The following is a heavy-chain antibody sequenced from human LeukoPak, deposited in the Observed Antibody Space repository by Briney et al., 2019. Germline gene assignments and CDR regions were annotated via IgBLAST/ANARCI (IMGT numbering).Heavy chain of an antibody. J-gene: IGHJ4*02. CDR2: IGWNSGGI. CDR3: XKXXAXXXXDH. V-gene: IGHV3-9*01. CDR1: GFTFDDYA. Sequence: SGGSLRLSCAASGFTFDDYAMHWVRQAPGKGLEWVSGIGWNSGGIVYADSVKGRFTISRDNAKNSLYLQMNSLGAEDTALYYCXKXXAXXXXDHWGXXTXVTVSS.